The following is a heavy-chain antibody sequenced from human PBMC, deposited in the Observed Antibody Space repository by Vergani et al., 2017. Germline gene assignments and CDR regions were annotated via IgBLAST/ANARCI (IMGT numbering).Heavy chain of an antibody. CDR3: ARGTTVTPSHVY. CDR2: IYYSGST. Sequence: QLQLQESGPGLVKPSETLSLTCTVSGGSISSSSYYWGWIRQPPGKGLEWIGSIYYSGSTYYNPSLKSRVTISVDTSKNQFSLKLSSVTAADTAVYYCARGTTVTPSHVYWGQGTLVTVSS. CDR1: GGSISSSSYY. J-gene: IGHJ4*02. D-gene: IGHD4-17*01. V-gene: IGHV4-39*07.